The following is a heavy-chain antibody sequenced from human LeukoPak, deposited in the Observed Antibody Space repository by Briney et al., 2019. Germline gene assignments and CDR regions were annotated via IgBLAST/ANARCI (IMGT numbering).Heavy chain of an antibody. CDR1: GDSVSSNIAT. V-gene: IGHV6-1*01. J-gene: IGHJ4*02. Sequence: SQTISLTCVISGDSVSSNIATWNWIRQSPSRGLEWLGRTYYRSKWYNDYSVSVKSRITINPDTTKNQFSLQLNSVTPDDTAVYYCARMVGATPDYWGQGTVVTVSS. CDR3: ARMVGATPDY. CDR2: TYYRSKWYN. D-gene: IGHD1-26*01.